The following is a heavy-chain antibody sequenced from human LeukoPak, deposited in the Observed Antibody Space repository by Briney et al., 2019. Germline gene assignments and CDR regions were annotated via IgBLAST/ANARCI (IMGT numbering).Heavy chain of an antibody. V-gene: IGHV7-4-1*04. CDR1: GYTFTTYA. D-gene: IGHD1-26*01. CDR3: ARDRDGRNGRGVFDI. CDR2: INTNTGNP. J-gene: IGHJ3*02. Sequence: ASVKVSCKASGYTFTTYAMNWVRQAPGQGLEWMGWINTNTGNPTYAQGFTGRFVFSLDISVSMAYLQINSLKADDTAVYYCARDRDGRNGRGVFDIWGQGTMVIVSS.